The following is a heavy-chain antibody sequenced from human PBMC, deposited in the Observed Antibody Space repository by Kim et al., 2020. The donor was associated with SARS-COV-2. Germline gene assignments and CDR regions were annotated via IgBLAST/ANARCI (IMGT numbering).Heavy chain of an antibody. Sequence: ASVKVSCKASGYTFTSYDINWVRQATGQGLEWMGWMNPNIGNASYAQKFQGRVTITRNTSISTAYMELSSLRSEDTAVYYCARHTAAAKDFYYYYVVYVW. D-gene: IGHD6-13*01. V-gene: IGHV1-8*01. J-gene: IGHJ6*01. CDR3: ARHTAAAKDFYYYYVVYV. CDR1: GYTFTSYD. CDR2: MNPNIGNA.